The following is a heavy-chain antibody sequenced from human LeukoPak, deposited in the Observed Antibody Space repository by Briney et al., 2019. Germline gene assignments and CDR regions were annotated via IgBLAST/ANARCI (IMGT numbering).Heavy chain of an antibody. J-gene: IGHJ5*02. V-gene: IGHV3-74*01. CDR3: ARDHSPGWFDP. CDR2: ISGDGINT. CDR1: GFTFSNDY. Sequence: GGSLRLSCAASGFTFSNDYMHWVRQAPGKGLEWVSRISGDGINTAYADSVKGRFTISRDNAKNTVYLQMNSLRAEDTALYFCARDHSPGWFDPWGQGALVTVSS.